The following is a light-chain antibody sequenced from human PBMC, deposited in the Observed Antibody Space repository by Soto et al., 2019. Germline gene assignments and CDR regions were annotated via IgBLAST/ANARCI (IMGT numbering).Light chain of an antibody. Sequence: EIVMTQSPVTLSVSPGERATVSCRASQSVSSNLAWYQQKPGQAPSLLIYGAFTRATGIPARFSGTGSGTEFTLTISSLQSEDFALYYCQQYNDWPLTFGQGTKV. V-gene: IGKV3-15*01. CDR3: QQYNDWPLT. CDR1: QSVSSN. J-gene: IGKJ1*01. CDR2: GAF.